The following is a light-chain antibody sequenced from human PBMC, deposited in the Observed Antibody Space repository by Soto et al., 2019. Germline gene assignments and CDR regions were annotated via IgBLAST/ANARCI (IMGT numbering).Light chain of an antibody. CDR1: QSVRDN. V-gene: IGKV3-15*01. J-gene: IGKJ1*01. Sequence: EIVMTQSPATLYESPGERATLSCRASQSVRDNLAWYQQKPGQAPRLLIYGASTRATGIPARFSGSGSGTEFTLTISSLQSEEFAVYYCQHYHNWPPWTFGQGTKVEV. CDR3: QHYHNWPPWT. CDR2: GAS.